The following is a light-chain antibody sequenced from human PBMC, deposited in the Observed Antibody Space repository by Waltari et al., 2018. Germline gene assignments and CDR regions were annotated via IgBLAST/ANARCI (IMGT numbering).Light chain of an antibody. CDR1: QSVARS. Sequence: EIVLTQSLGTLSLSPGERAPLSCRASQSVARSLAWYQQKPGQAPRLLIYDASSRATGIPDRFSGSGSGTDFSLTISRLEPEDFAVYYCQKYVSLPATFGQGTKVEIK. CDR2: DAS. CDR3: QKYVSLPAT. V-gene: IGKV3-20*01. J-gene: IGKJ1*01.